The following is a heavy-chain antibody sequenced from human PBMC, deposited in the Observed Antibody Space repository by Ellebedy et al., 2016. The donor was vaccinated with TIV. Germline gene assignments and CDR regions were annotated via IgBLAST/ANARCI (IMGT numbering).Heavy chain of an antibody. V-gene: IGHV3-7*03. CDR1: GFTFSSYW. Sequence: GESLKISCAASGFTFSSYWISWVRQAPGKGLEWVANIKQDGSEKYYVDSVKDRFTISRDNAKNSLYLQMNSLRAEDTAVYYCARVWEGNWFDPWGQGTLVTVSS. CDR2: IKQDGSEK. CDR3: ARVWEGNWFDP. D-gene: IGHD3-16*01. J-gene: IGHJ5*02.